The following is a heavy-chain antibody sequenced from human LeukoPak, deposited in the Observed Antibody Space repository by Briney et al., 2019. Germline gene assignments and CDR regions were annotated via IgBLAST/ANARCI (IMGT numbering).Heavy chain of an antibody. J-gene: IGHJ5*02. CDR3: ARVYYDFWSGSPMSWFDP. CDR2: IYYSGRT. V-gene: IGHV4-39*01. Sequence: PSETLSLTCTVSGGSISSSSYYWGWIRQPPGKGLEWIGSIYYSGRTYYNPSLKSRVTISVDTSKNQFSLKLSSVTAADTAVYYCARVYYDFWSGSPMSWFDPWGQGTLVTVSS. CDR1: GGSISSSSYY. D-gene: IGHD3-3*01.